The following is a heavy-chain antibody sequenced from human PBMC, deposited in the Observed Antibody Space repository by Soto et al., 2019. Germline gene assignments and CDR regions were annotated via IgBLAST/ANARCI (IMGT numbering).Heavy chain of an antibody. J-gene: IGHJ4*02. CDR1: GFTFSSYA. D-gene: IGHD5-18*01. CDR2: SSGSGGST. Sequence: GGSLSLSCAASGFTFSSYAMSWVRQAPGKGLEWVSASSGSGGSTYYADSVKGRFTISRDNSKNTLYLQMNSLRAEDTAVYYCAKDIEDTAMVTHVDYWGQGTLVTVSS. CDR3: AKDIEDTAMVTHVDY. V-gene: IGHV3-23*01.